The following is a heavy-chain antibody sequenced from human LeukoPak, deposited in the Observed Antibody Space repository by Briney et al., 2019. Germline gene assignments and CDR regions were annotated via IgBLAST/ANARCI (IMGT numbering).Heavy chain of an antibody. CDR1: GGSFSGYY. J-gene: IGHJ1*01. CDR3: ARGTHWRYFQH. D-gene: IGHD3-3*01. Sequence: SETLSLTCAVNGGSFSGYYWSWIRQPPGKGLEWIGEINHSGSTNYNPSLESRVTVSVDTSKNQFSLKLSSVTAADTAVYYCARGTHWRYFQHWGQGTLVTVSS. CDR2: INHSGST. V-gene: IGHV4-34*01.